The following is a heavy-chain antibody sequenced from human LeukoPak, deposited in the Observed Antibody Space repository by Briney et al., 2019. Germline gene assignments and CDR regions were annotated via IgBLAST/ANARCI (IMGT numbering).Heavy chain of an antibody. CDR1: GYTLTELS. CDR2: FDPEDGET. D-gene: IGHD2-2*01. Sequence: ASVKVSCKVSGYTLTELSMHWVRQAPGKGLEWMGGFDPEDGETIYAQKFQGRVTMTEDTSTDTAYMELSSLRSDDTAVYYCARGSIVVVPAADNFDYWGQGTLVTVSS. V-gene: IGHV1-24*01. CDR3: ARGSIVVVPAADNFDY. J-gene: IGHJ4*02.